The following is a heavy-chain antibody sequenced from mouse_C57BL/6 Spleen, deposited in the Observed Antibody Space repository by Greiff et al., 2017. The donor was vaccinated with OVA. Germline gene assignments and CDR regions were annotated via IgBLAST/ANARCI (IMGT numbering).Heavy chain of an antibody. V-gene: IGHV1-61*01. CDR3: ARGNYGRYFDY. Sequence: QVHVKQPGAELVRPGSSVKLSCKASGYTFTSYWMDWVKQRPGQGLEWIGNIYPSDSETHYNQKFKDKATLTVDKSSSTAYMQLSSLTSEDSAVYYCARGNYGRYFDYWGQGTTLTVSS. J-gene: IGHJ2*01. CDR2: IYPSDSET. CDR1: GYTFTSYW. D-gene: IGHD1-1*01.